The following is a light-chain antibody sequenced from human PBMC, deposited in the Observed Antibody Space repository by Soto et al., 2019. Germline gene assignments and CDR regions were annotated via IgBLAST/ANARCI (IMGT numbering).Light chain of an antibody. J-gene: IGKJ5*01. CDR3: QQLNSYPIT. CDR2: AAS. Sequence: DIQMTQSPSTLSASVGDRVTITCRASQTISSWLAWYQQKPGQAPTLLIYAASTLQSGVPSRFSGSGSGTDFTLTISSLQSEDFATYFCQQLNSYPITFGQGTRLEIK. CDR1: QTISSW. V-gene: IGKV1-5*01.